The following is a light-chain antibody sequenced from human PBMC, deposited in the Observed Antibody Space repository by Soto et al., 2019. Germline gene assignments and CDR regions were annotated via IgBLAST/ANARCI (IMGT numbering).Light chain of an antibody. Sequence: QSVLTQPPSVSGAPGQRVTISCTGSSSNIWAGYDVHWYQQLPGTAPKLLIYGNSNRPSGVPDRFSGSKSGTSASLAITGLQAEDEADYYCQSYDSSLSFYVFGTGTKVTVL. CDR2: GNS. CDR3: QSYDSSLSFYV. V-gene: IGLV1-40*01. J-gene: IGLJ1*01. CDR1: SSNIWAGYD.